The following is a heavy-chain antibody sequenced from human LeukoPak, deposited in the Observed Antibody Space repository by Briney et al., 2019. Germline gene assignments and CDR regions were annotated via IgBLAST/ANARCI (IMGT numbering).Heavy chain of an antibody. Sequence: SVKVSCKASGYTFTGHHLHWVRQAPGQGLEWMGGIIPIFGTANYAQKFQGRVTITTDESTSTAYMELSSLRSEDTAVYYCARSERAYDFWSGSTFDYWGQGTLVTVSS. CDR2: IIPIFGTA. D-gene: IGHD3-3*01. CDR1: GYTFTGHH. V-gene: IGHV1-69*05. CDR3: ARSERAYDFWSGSTFDY. J-gene: IGHJ4*02.